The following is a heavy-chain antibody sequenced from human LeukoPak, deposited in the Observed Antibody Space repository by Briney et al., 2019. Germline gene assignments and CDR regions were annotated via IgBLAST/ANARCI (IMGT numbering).Heavy chain of an antibody. D-gene: IGHD7-27*01. CDR2: IYYSGST. CDR3: AREVTGGFDY. CDR1: GGSISSYY. J-gene: IGHJ4*02. V-gene: IGHV4-59*01. Sequence: ETLSLTCTVSGGSISSYYWSWIRQPPGKGLEWIGYIYYSGSTNYNPSLKSRVTISVDTSKNQFSLKLSSVTAADTAVYYCAREVTGGFDYWGQGTLVTVSS.